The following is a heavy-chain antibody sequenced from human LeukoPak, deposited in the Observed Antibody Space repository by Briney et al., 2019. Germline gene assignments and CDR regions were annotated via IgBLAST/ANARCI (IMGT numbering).Heavy chain of an antibody. Sequence: EESLKISCKGSGYSFTNYWNAWVRQMPGKGLEWMGIIYPGDSDTRYSPSFQGQATISADKSITTAYLQWSSLKASDSAMYYCARHGSIAARRFWFDPWGQGTLVTVSS. CDR1: GYSFTNYW. D-gene: IGHD6-6*01. V-gene: IGHV5-51*01. J-gene: IGHJ5*02. CDR3: ARHGSIAARRFWFDP. CDR2: IYPGDSDT.